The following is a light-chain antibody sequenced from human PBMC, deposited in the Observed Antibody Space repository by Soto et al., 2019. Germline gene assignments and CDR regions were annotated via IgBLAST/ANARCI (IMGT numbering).Light chain of an antibody. CDR3: QHRVSWCLT. CDR1: QSVSSF. Sequence: EIVLTQSPATLSLSPGERATLSCRASQSVSSFFVWYQQKRGQAPRLLIYDASKRTTGIPARFSGSGSGTHSALTISILGPEDVAVYYGQHRVSWCLTFGEGTTGEIK. V-gene: IGKV3-11*01. J-gene: IGKJ4*01. CDR2: DAS.